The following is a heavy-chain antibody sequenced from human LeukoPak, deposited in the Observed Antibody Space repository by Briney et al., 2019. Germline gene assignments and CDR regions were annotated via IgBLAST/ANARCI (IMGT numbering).Heavy chain of an antibody. J-gene: IGHJ3*02. CDR3: ARAKWEPDAFDI. D-gene: IGHD1-26*01. Sequence: GGSLRLSCAASGFDFSIYDMHWVRHSTRGLEWVSAIGTIGDTYYPDSVKGRFTISRVNAKNSLYLQMNSLRAEDTAVYYCARAKWEPDAFDIWGQGTMVTVSS. CDR1: GFDFSIYD. CDR2: IGTIGDT. V-gene: IGHV3-13*01.